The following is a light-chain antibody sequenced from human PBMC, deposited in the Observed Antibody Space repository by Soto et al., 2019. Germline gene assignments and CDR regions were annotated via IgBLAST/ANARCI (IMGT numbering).Light chain of an antibody. Sequence: EIVSTQSIATMSLSPGERDTLSCMASQSVSNNYLAWYQQKPGPAPRLLIYGASNRATGPPDRFSGSGSGTDFTLTISRLEPEDFAVYYRQQYGSSGTFGQGTKLDIK. CDR3: QQYGSSGT. CDR2: GAS. CDR1: QSVSNNY. J-gene: IGKJ1*01. V-gene: IGKV3-20*01.